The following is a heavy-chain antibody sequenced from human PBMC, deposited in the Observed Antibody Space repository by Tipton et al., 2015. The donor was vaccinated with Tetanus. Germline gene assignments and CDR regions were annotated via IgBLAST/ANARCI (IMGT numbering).Heavy chain of an antibody. CDR3: AREADCSGGSCFSGDMDN. D-gene: IGHD2-15*01. V-gene: IGHV3-33*01. J-gene: IGHJ4*02. CDR2: SWYDGTDK. CDR1: GFIFSSYG. Sequence: SLRLFCAASGFIFSSYGIHWVRQAPGKGLEWVAVSWYDGTDKYYADSVKGRFTISRDNSKNTLYLQMNSLRAEDTAVYYWAREADCSGGSCFSGDMDNWGQGTQVTVSS.